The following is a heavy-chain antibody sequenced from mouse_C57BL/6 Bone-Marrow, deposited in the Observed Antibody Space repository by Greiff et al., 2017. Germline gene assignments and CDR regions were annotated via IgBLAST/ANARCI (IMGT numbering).Heavy chain of an antibody. Sequence: EVKLMESGPVLVKPGASVKMSCKASGYTFTDYYMNWVKQSHGKSLEWIGVINPYNGGTSYNQKFKGKATLTVDKSSSTAYMELNSLTSEDSAVYYCARYYYDYLFDYWGQGTTLTVSS. V-gene: IGHV1-19*01. CDR1: GYTFTDYY. CDR3: ARYYYDYLFDY. J-gene: IGHJ2*01. D-gene: IGHD2-4*01. CDR2: INPYNGGT.